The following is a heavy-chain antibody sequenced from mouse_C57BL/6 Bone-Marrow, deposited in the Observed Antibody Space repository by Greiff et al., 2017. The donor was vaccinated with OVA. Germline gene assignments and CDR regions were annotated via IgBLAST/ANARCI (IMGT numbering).Heavy chain of an antibody. J-gene: IGHJ3*01. CDR2: IYPRDGST. V-gene: IGHV1-78*01. CDR3: ARGPYYYGSSSWFAD. D-gene: IGHD1-1*01. Sequence: QVQLQQSDAELVKPGASVKISCKVSGYTFTDHTIHWMKQRPEQGLEWIGYIYPRDGSTKYNEKFKGKATLTADKSSSTAYMQLNSLTSEDSAVYFCARGPYYYGSSSWFADWGQGTLVTVSA. CDR1: GYTFTDHT.